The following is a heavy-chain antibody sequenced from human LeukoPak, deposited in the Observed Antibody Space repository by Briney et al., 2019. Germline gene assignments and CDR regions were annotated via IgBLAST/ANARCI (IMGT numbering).Heavy chain of an antibody. V-gene: IGHV3-23*01. Sequence: ETLSLTCTVSGGSITSGGYYWSWVRQAPGKGLEWVSAISGSGGSTYYADSVKGRFTISRDNSKNTLYLQMNSLRAEDTAVYYCAKDISSSAPGYWGQGTLVTVSS. CDR1: GGSITSGGYY. CDR2: ISGSGGST. CDR3: AKDISSSAPGY. D-gene: IGHD6-13*01. J-gene: IGHJ4*02.